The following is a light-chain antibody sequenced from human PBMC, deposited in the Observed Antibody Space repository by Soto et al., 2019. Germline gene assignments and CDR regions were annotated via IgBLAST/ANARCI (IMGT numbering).Light chain of an antibody. CDR3: QQYNNWSWT. CDR1: QSVSSR. CDR2: GAS. V-gene: IGKV3-15*01. Sequence: EMTHSPAPLSVSPGASATLSCRASQSVSSRLAWYQQKPGQPPRLLIHGASTRATGIPARFSGSGSGTEFTLTISSLQSEDFAVYYCQQYNNWSWTFGQGTKVDIK. J-gene: IGKJ1*01.